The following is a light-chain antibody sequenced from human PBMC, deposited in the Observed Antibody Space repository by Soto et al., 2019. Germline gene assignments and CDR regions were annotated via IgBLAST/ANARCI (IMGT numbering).Light chain of an antibody. CDR2: AAS. Sequence: DLQMTQSPSSLSASVGDRVTITCRASQSISNYLNWYQQNPGKAPKLLIYAASSLQSGVPSRFSGSGSGTHFTLTISSLQPEDFATYYCQQSYGTPRFGQGTKVEVK. V-gene: IGKV1-39*01. J-gene: IGKJ1*01. CDR1: QSISNY. CDR3: QQSYGTPR.